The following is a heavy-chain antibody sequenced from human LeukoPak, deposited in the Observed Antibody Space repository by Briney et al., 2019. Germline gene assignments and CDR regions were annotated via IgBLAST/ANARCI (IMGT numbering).Heavy chain of an antibody. CDR2: IKQDGSEK. Sequence: GGSLRLSCAASGFTFSSYWMSWVRQAPGKGLEWVANIKQDGSEKYYVDSVKGRFTISRDNAKDSLYLQMNSLRAEDTAVYYCAREYCSDGSCYFSMDVWGQGTTVTVSS. CDR1: GFTFSSYW. D-gene: IGHD2-15*01. CDR3: AREYCSDGSCYFSMDV. J-gene: IGHJ6*02. V-gene: IGHV3-7*01.